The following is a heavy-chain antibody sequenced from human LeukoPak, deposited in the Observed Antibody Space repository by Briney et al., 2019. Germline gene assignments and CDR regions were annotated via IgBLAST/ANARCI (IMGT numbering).Heavy chain of an antibody. CDR3: ARVRPPNIVDSVMDYKYYHDMDV. CDR2: ISPYNGNT. Sequence: ASVKVSCKASGYTFSSYGISWVRQAPGQGLEWMEWISPYNGNTEYGQKVQGRVTMTTGRPTTTASMELRSLRSDDTAMYYCARVRPPNIVDSVMDYKYYHDMDVWGQGTTVTVSS. V-gene: IGHV1-18*01. CDR1: GYTFSSYG. D-gene: IGHD5-18*01. J-gene: IGHJ6*02.